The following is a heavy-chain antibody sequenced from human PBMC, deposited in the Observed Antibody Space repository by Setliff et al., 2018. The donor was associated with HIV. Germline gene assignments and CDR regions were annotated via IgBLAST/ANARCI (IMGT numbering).Heavy chain of an antibody. CDR2: IKYDGSEK. CDR3: ARETRPGLTRSGFDY. D-gene: IGHD1-1*01. V-gene: IGHV3-7*03. Sequence: GGSLRLSCAASGFTFSSYWMNWVRQAPGKGLEWVANIKYDGSEKYYVDSVKGRFTTSRDNAKNSLYLQMNSLRAEDTAVYYCARETRPGLTRSGFDYWGQGTLVTVSS. J-gene: IGHJ4*02. CDR1: GFTFSSYW.